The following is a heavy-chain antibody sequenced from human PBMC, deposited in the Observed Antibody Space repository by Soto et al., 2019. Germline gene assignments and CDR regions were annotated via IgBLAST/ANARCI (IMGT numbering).Heavy chain of an antibody. J-gene: IGHJ4*02. V-gene: IGHV2-5*02. CDR1: GFSLTSSHMG. CDR3: PHAGDYDLFTFRH. CDR2: IYWDDDK. D-gene: IGHD4-17*01. Sequence: QITLKESGPALVRPAQTLTLTCDFSGFSLTSSHMGVAWIRQPPGKALEWLALIYWDDDKRYSPSLKNRLAISKDASRNHVVLTITNVHPVDTATYFFPHAGDYDLFTFRHWGPGTMVTVSS.